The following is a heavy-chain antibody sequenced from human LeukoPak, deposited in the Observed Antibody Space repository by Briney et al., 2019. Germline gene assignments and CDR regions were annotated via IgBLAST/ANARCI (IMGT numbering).Heavy chain of an antibody. CDR3: ARGRKVRGVIIKGTFDY. D-gene: IGHD3-10*01. Sequence: SETLSLTCAVYGGSFSGYYWSWIRQPPGKGLEWIGEINHSGSTNYNPSLKSRVTISVDTSKNQFSLKLSSVTAADTAVYYCARGRKVRGVIIKGTFDYWGQGTLVTVSS. J-gene: IGHJ4*02. V-gene: IGHV4-34*01. CDR2: INHSGST. CDR1: GGSFSGYY.